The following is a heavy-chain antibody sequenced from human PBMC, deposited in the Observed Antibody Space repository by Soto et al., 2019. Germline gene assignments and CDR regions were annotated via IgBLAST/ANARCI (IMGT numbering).Heavy chain of an antibody. Sequence: LRLSCTASGFTFSNYVMTWVRQAPGKGLEWVSAISGSGSNTYYADSVKGRFTLSRDNSKNTLYLQMNSLRADDTAVYFCAKDPSYSSSWYVPPFDYWGQGALVTVSS. V-gene: IGHV3-23*01. D-gene: IGHD6-13*01. CDR3: AKDPSYSSSWYVPPFDY. CDR2: ISGSGSNT. J-gene: IGHJ4*02. CDR1: GFTFSNYV.